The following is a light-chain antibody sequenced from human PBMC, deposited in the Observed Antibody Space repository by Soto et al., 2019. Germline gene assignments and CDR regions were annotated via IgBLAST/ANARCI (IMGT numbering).Light chain of an antibody. J-gene: IGKJ4*01. V-gene: IGKV1-6*01. Sequence: AIQVTQSPSSLSASVGDRVTITCRASQGIRNDLGWFQQKPGKAPRLLIYAASYLQSGVPPRFSGSGSGTDSTLTISSLQPEDFATYYCLQEYTYPLTFGGGTRVEIK. CDR3: LQEYTYPLT. CDR1: QGIRND. CDR2: AAS.